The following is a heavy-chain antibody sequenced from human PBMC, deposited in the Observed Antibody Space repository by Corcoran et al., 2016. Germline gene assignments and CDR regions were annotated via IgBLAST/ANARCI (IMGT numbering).Heavy chain of an antibody. Sequence: QVQLVQSGAEVKKPGASVKVSCKASGYTFTGYYMHWVRQAPGQGLEWMGWINPNNDDTNYAQKFQGRVTMNRDTSISKDYMELSRLRSDDTAGYYCARPGSGPWGQGTLVTVSS. CDR2: INPNNDDT. V-gene: IGHV1-2*02. D-gene: IGHD3-10*01. J-gene: IGHJ5*02. CDR3: ARPGSGP. CDR1: GYTFTGYY.